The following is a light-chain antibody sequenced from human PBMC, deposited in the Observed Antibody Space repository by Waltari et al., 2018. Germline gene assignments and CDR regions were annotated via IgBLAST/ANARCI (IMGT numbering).Light chain of an antibody. CDR3: MQGAHLPHT. Sequence: DIVLTQTPLSLSVTPGESASIPCRSGQSLLHSDGDTYLFWYFQRAGQSPQLLIYLVSNRASGVPDRFSGSGSGTDFTLKISRVEPEDVGTYYCMQGAHLPHTFGPGTKL. J-gene: IGKJ2*01. CDR2: LVS. CDR1: QSLLHSDGDTY. V-gene: IGKV2-29*03.